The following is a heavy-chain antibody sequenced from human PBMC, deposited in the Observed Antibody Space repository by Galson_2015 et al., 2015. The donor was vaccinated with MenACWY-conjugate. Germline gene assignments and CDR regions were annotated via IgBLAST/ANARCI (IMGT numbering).Heavy chain of an antibody. CDR3: ARDRKEWLVLLKGPFDL. V-gene: IGHV3-74*01. CDR1: GFTASSYW. Sequence: SLRLSCAASGFTASSYWMHWVRQAPGKGLMWVSRINSDGSGTSYADSVKGRFTISRDNAKSTLYLQMNSLRVDDTAVYYCARDRKEWLVLLKGPFDLWGHGTLVTVSS. J-gene: IGHJ4*01. CDR2: INSDGSGT. D-gene: IGHD5-12*01.